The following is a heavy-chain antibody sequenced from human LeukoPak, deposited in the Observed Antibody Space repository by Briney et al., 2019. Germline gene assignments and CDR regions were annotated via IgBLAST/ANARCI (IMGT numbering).Heavy chain of an antibody. V-gene: IGHV1-8*01. Sequence: ASVKVSCKASGYTFTSYDINWVRQATGQGLEWMGWMNPNSGNTGYAQKVQGRVTMTRTTSISTAYMELSSLRSEDTAVYYCARGVWGSYFYRDYWGQGTLVTVSS. CDR1: GYTFTSYD. D-gene: IGHD3-16*01. J-gene: IGHJ4*02. CDR3: ARGVWGSYFYRDY. CDR2: MNPNSGNT.